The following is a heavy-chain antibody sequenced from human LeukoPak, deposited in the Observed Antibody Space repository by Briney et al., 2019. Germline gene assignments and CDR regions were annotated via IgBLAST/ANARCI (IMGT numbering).Heavy chain of an antibody. CDR3: AKDLGAYCSSTSCYSFDY. CDR1: GFTFSSYY. V-gene: IGHV3-7*01. D-gene: IGHD2-2*01. J-gene: IGHJ4*02. CDR2: IKRDGSQN. Sequence: PGGSLRLSCAASGFTFSSYYMTWVRQAPGKGLEWVANIKRDGSQNSYADSVKGRFTISRDNARNLLYLQMNSLRAEDTAVYYCAKDLGAYCSSTSCYSFDYWGQGTLVTVSS.